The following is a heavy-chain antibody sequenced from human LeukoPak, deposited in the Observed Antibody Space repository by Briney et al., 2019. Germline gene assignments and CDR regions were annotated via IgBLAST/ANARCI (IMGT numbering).Heavy chain of an antibody. V-gene: IGHV3-21*01. CDR1: GFTFSSYS. Sequence: NPGGSLRLSCAASGFTFSSYSMNWVRQAPGKGLEWVSSISSSSSYIYYADSVKGRFTISRDNAKNSLYLQMNSLRAEDTAVYYCARDGGYCSSTSCYAYYYYGMDVWGQGTTVTVSS. CDR2: ISSSSSYI. CDR3: ARDGGYCSSTSCYAYYYYGMDV. D-gene: IGHD2-2*01. J-gene: IGHJ6*02.